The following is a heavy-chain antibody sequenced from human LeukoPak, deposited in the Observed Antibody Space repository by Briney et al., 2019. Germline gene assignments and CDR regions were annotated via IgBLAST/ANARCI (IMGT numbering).Heavy chain of an antibody. D-gene: IGHD3-10*01. J-gene: IGHJ4*02. CDR2: IYYSGST. CDR3: ARLGLWFGEFHLDY. CDR1: GGSISSGDYY. Sequence: PSETLSLTCTVSGGSISSGDYYWSWIRQPPGKGLEWIGYIYYSGSTYYNPSLKSRVTISVDTSKNQFSLKLSSVTAADTAVYYCARLGLWFGEFHLDYWGQGTLVTVSS. V-gene: IGHV4-30-4*01.